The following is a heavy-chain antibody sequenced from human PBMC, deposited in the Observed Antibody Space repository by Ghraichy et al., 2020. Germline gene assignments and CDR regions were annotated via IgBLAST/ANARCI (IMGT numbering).Heavy chain of an antibody. J-gene: IGHJ4*02. CDR2: IYTTGST. D-gene: IGHD1-26*01. CDR1: GGSISRYH. V-gene: IGHV4-4*07. CDR3: ARDGRSGNYDY. Sequence: SQTLSLTCTVSGGSISRYHCSWIRQPAWTGLEWIGHIYTTGSTNYNPSLKSRVTMLVYTSKNQFSLRLSSVTAADTAVYYCARDGRSGNYDYWGQGTLVTVSS.